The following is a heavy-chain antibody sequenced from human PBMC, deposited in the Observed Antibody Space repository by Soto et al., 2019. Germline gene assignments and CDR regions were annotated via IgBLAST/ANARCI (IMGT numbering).Heavy chain of an antibody. D-gene: IGHD3-10*01. V-gene: IGHV4-4*02. Sequence: SATLSLTCAVSGGSISSSNWWSWVRQPPGKGLEWIGEIYHSGSTNYNPSLKSRVTISVDKSKNQFSLKLSSVTAADTAVYYCARSYMVRGVANWFDPWGQGTLVTVS. CDR2: IYHSGST. J-gene: IGHJ5*02. CDR3: ARSYMVRGVANWFDP. CDR1: GGSISSSNW.